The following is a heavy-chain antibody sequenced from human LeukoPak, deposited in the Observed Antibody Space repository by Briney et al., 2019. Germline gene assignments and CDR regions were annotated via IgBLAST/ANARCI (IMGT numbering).Heavy chain of an antibody. CDR1: GFTFSSYW. D-gene: IGHD2-2*01. V-gene: IGHV3-74*01. CDR3: ARDAFGVEPASTFDY. Sequence: GGSLRLSCAASGFTFSSYWMHWVRQAPGKGLVWVSRINRDGGSTYYADSVKGRFTISRDNSKNSLYLQMNSLRAEDTAVYYCARDAFGVEPASTFDYWGQGTLVTVSS. CDR2: INRDGGST. J-gene: IGHJ4*02.